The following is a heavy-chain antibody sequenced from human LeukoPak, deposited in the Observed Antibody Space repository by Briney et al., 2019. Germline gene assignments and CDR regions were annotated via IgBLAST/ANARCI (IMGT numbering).Heavy chain of an antibody. CDR2: ISGSGGNT. D-gene: IGHD3-16*01. CDR3: AEVRRGRYVCDL. CDR1: GFTFSNYA. Sequence: QAGGSLRLSCAASGFTFSNYAMSWVRQAPGKGLEWVSAISGSGGNTYYADSVKGRFTISRDNSKNTLYLQVNGFRAETTAFYSGAEVRRGRYVCDLWGPGTLVTVSS. V-gene: IGHV3-23*01. J-gene: IGHJ1*01.